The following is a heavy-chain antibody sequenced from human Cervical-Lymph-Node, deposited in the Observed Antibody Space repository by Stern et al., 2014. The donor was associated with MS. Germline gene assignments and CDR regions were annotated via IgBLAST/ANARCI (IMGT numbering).Heavy chain of an antibody. CDR2: IYTSGST. D-gene: IGHD6-19*01. CDR3: ARETIAVAGIGMDV. Sequence: VQLEESGPGLVKPSQTLSLTCTVSGGSISSGSYYWSWIRQPAGKGLEWIGRIYTSGSTNYNPSLKSRVTISVDQSQNQFSLKMSSVTAADTAVYYCARETIAVAGIGMDVWGQGTTVTVSS. CDR1: GGSISSGSYY. V-gene: IGHV4-61*02. J-gene: IGHJ6*02.